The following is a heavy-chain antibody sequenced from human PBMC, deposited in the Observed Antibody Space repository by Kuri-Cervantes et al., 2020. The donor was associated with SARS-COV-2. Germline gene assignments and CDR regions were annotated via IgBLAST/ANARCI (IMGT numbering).Heavy chain of an antibody. CDR1: GYTFTSYE. V-gene: IGHV1-8*01. Sequence: ASVKVSCKASGYTFTSYEINWVRQATGKGLEWMGWMNPHSGNTGYAQKFQGRVTMTKNTSINTAYMELSSLRAEDTAVYYCAKVGADWHDVFDIWGQGTMVTVSS. CDR2: MNPHSGNT. J-gene: IGHJ3*02. CDR3: AKVGADWHDVFDI. D-gene: IGHD3/OR15-3a*01.